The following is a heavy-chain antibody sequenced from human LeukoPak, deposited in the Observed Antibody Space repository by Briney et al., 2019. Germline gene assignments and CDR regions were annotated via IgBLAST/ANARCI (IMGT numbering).Heavy chain of an antibody. CDR2: IKQDGSET. CDR1: GFTFSYYW. Sequence: GGSLRLSCATSGFTFSYYWMTWVRQAPGKGLEWVANIKQDGSETYYVDSVWGRFTISRDNAKNSLYLQMNSLRAEDTALHYCARVDFWTGGNYWGQGTLVTVSS. D-gene: IGHD3/OR15-3a*01. J-gene: IGHJ4*02. CDR3: ARVDFWTGGNY. V-gene: IGHV3-7*01.